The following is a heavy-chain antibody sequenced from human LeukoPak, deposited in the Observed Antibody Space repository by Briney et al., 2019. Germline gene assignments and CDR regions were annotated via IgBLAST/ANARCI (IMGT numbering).Heavy chain of an antibody. CDR2: ITGSGGST. V-gene: IGHV3-23*01. CDR1: GFTFSSYG. Sequence: PGGSLRLSCAASGFTFSSYGMHWVRQAPGQGLEWVSGITGSGGSTYYADSVKGRFTISRDNSKNTLYLQMNSLSAEDTAVYYCARDRPLAVAGDRWGQGTLVTVSS. CDR3: ARDRPLAVAGDR. D-gene: IGHD6-19*01. J-gene: IGHJ4*02.